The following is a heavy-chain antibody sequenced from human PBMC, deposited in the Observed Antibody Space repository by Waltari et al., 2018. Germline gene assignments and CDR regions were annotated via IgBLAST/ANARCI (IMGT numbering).Heavy chain of an antibody. CDR1: GGSISSSSYY. Sequence: QLQLQESGPGLVKPSETLSLTCTVSGGSISSSSYYWGWIRQPPGKGLEWIGSIYYSGSTYYNPSPKSRVTISVDTSKNQFSLKLSSVTAADTAVYYCARLRSRYFYWSRPQGYFDYWGQETLVTVSS. V-gene: IGHV4-39*01. J-gene: IGHJ4*02. D-gene: IGHD3-9*01. CDR2: IYYSGST. CDR3: ARLRSRYFYWSRPQGYFDY.